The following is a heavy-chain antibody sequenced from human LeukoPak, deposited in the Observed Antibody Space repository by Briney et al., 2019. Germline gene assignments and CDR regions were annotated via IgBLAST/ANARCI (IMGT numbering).Heavy chain of an antibody. CDR3: ARGGSNYSGYFQG. CDR1: GDSISISSYY. CDR2: IYYSGST. Sequence: QPSETLSLTCTVSGDSISISSYYWSWIRQPPGKGLEWIGYIYYSGSTNYNPSLKSRVTISVDTSKNQFSLKLSSVTAADTAVYYCARGGSNYSGYFQGWGQGTLVTVSS. J-gene: IGHJ1*01. V-gene: IGHV4-61*01. D-gene: IGHD2-15*01.